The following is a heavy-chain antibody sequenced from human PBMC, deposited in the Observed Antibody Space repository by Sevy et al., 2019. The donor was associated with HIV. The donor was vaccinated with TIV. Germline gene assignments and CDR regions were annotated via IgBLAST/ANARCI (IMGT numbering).Heavy chain of an antibody. CDR1: GGTFSSYA. CDR2: IIPIFGTA. V-gene: IGHV1-69*13. D-gene: IGHD2-21*02. J-gene: IGHJ6*02. Sequence: ASLKVSCKASGGTFSSYAISWVRQAPGQGLEWMGGIIPIFGTANYAQKFQGRVTITADESTSTAYMELSSLRSEDTAVYYCAVVVTYPDWYGMDVWGQGTTVTVSS. CDR3: AVVVTYPDWYGMDV.